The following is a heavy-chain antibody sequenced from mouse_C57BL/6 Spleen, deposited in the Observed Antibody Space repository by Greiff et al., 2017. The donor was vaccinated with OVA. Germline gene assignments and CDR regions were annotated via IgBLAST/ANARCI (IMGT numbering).Heavy chain of an antibody. V-gene: IGHV7-3*01. CDR3: ARCYGSSYERYFDV. CDR2: IRNKANGHTT. Sequence: EVQGVESGGGLVQPGGSLSLSCAASGFTFTDYYMSWVRQPPGKALEWLGFIRNKANGHTTEYSASVKGRFTISRDNSQSILYLQMNALRAEDSATYYCARCYGSSYERYFDVWGTGTTVTVSS. CDR1: GFTFTDYY. D-gene: IGHD1-1*01. J-gene: IGHJ1*03.